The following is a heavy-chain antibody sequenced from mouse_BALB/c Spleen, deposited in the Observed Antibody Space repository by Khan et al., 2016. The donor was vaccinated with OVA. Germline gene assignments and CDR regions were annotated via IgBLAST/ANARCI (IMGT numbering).Heavy chain of an antibody. Sequence: LKQSGAELVKPGASVKLSCKTSGYTFTNYWIQWVKQRPGQGLGWIGEIFPGTGTTYYNENFKAKATLTIDTSSSTAYMQLSSLTSEDSAVYFCARGYFGNYEFAYWGQGTLVTVSA. CDR2: IFPGTGTT. V-gene: IGHV1S132*01. CDR1: GYTFTNYW. CDR3: ARGYFGNYEFAY. D-gene: IGHD2-1*01. J-gene: IGHJ3*01.